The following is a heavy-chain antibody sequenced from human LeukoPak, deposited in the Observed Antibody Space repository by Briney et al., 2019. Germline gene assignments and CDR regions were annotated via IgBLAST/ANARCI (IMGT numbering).Heavy chain of an antibody. CDR1: GFTFSSSW. J-gene: IGHJ6*02. D-gene: IGHD3-10*01. Sequence: GGSLRLSCEASGFTFSSSWMSWIRQAPEKGLEWVANIKPDGSDKHYVDSVKGRFTISRDNARNSLHLQMNSLRAEDTAVYYCAIPPLSGTGSSRPLAEMDVWGQGTTVTVSS. V-gene: IGHV3-7*01. CDR2: IKPDGSDK. CDR3: AIPPLSGTGSSRPLAEMDV.